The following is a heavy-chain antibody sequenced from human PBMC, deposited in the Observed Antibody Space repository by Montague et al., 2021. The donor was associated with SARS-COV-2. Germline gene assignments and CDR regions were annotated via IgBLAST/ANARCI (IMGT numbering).Heavy chain of an antibody. CDR1: GASISTGIYY. CDR3: ARFGSGTLEFDL. J-gene: IGHJ4*02. Sequence: TLSLTCTVSGASISTGIYYWCWIRQPAGKGLEWTGRIRTTGHTDYNSSLESRVFMSVDTSTNQFSLSLTSVTAADTAVYFCARFGSGTLEFDLWGQGTLVTVSS. D-gene: IGHD1-26*01. V-gene: IGHV4-61*02. CDR2: IRTTGHT.